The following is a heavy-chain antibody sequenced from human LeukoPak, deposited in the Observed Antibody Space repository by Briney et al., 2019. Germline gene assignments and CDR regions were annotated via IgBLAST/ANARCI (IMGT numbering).Heavy chain of an antibody. J-gene: IGHJ4*02. D-gene: IGHD4-17*01. CDR3: VGTVRGVVDSY. V-gene: IGHV3-66*01. Sequence: GGSLRLSCAASGFTVSSNYMSWVRQAPGKGLEWVSVIYSGGSTSYADSVKGRFTISRDISKNTLFLQLNSLRVEDTAVYYCVGTVRGVVDSYWGQGTLVTVSS. CDR1: GFTVSSNY. CDR2: IYSGGST.